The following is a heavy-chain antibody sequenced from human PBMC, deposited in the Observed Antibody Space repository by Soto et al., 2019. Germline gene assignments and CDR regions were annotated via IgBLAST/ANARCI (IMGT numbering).Heavy chain of an antibody. J-gene: IGHJ4*02. CDR2: ISGQIAKT. Sequence: QVQLVQSGPELKKPGASVKVSCKASGYSFHNFGIVWVRQAPGQGLEWMGWISGQIAKTNYAQKFQGKFTMTTDTSTSTAYMELNNLTSDETAMYYCARVPPSGSFSLTPRYWGQGTLVTVSS. CDR3: ARVPPSGSFSLTPRY. CDR1: GYSFHNFG. D-gene: IGHD1-26*01. V-gene: IGHV1-18*04.